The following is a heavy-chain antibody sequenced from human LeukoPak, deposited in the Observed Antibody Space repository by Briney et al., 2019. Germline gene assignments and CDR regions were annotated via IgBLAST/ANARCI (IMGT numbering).Heavy chain of an antibody. V-gene: IGHV3-53*01. D-gene: IGHD3-10*01. CDR1: GFTVSSNY. CDR2: IYSGGST. J-gene: IGHJ4*02. Sequence: GGSLRLSCAASGFTVSSNYMSWVRQAPGKGLEWVSVIYSGGSTYYAYSVKGRFTISRDNSKNTLYLQMNSLRAEDTAVYYCAGGYYYGSGSYSYYFDYWGQGTLVTVSS. CDR3: AGGYYYGSGSYSYYFDY.